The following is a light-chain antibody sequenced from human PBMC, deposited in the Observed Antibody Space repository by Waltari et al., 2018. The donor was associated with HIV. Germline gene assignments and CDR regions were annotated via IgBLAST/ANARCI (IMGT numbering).Light chain of an antibody. V-gene: IGLV2-14*02. J-gene: IGLJ2*01. CDR2: EVS. Sequence: QSALTQPAPVSGSRGQSITISCTGTSSDVGKYNLVSWYQQHPGKAPKLIIYEVSNRPSGVSNRFSGSKSGNTASLTISGLQAEDEADYYCTSYTSTTSVIFGGGTRLTV. CDR1: SSDVGKYNL. CDR3: TSYTSTTSVI.